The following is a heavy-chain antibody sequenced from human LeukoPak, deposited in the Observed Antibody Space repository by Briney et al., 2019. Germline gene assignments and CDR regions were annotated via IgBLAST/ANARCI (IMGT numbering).Heavy chain of an antibody. Sequence: SETLSLTCTVSGYSISSGYYWGWIRQPPGKGLEWIGSIYHSGSTYYNPSLKSRVTISVDTSKNQFSLKLSSVTAADTAVYYCARHSRVRRIVLMAPYYYMDVWGKGTTVTVSS. V-gene: IGHV4-38-2*02. CDR2: IYHSGST. CDR1: GYSISSGYY. D-gene: IGHD2-8*01. CDR3: ARHSRVRRIVLMAPYYYMDV. J-gene: IGHJ6*03.